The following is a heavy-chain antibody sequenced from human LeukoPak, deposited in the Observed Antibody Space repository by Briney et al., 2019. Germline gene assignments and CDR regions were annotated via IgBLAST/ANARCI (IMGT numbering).Heavy chain of an antibody. CDR2: IYHSGRT. D-gene: IGHD1-1*01. CDR3: ASGAVTTHDY. CDR1: GGSISSYY. V-gene: IGHV4-59*08. Sequence: SETLSLTCTVSGGSISSYYWSWIRQPPGKGLEWIGYIYHSGRTNYDPSLKSRVTISIDTSKNQFSLKLTSVTAADTAVYYCASGAVTTHDYWGQGTLVTVSS. J-gene: IGHJ4*02.